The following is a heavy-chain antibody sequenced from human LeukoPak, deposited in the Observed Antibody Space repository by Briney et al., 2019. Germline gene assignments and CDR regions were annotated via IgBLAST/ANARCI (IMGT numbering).Heavy chain of an antibody. CDR2: VRYDGSNT. D-gene: IGHD3-3*01. Sequence: PGGFLRLSCAASGFTFSSYGMRWVRQAPGKGLEWVAFVRYDGSNTYYADSVKGRFTISRDNSKNTLYLQMNSLRAEDTAVYYCAKDRSGNFDYWGQGTLVTVSS. V-gene: IGHV3-30*02. CDR3: AKDRSGNFDY. CDR1: GFTFSSYG. J-gene: IGHJ4*02.